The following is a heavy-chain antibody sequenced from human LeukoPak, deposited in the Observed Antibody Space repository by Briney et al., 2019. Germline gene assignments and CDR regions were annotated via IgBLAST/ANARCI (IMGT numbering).Heavy chain of an antibody. CDR2: VGPTTGTT. CDR3: ARHIYDFDFDY. CDR1: GYTFTDYD. J-gene: IGHJ4*02. V-gene: IGHV1-2*02. Sequence: GASVKVSCKASGYTFTDYDIHWVRQAPGQGLEWMACVGPTTGTTNYAQKFKGRFAITRDTSIKTTYMELSSLTSDDTAVYYCARHIYDFDFDYWGQGTLVTVSS. D-gene: IGHD3/OR15-3a*01.